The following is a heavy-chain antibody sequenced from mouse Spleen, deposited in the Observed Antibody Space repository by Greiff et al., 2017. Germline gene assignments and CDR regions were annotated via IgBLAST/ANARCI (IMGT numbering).Heavy chain of an antibody. D-gene: IGHD3-3*01. J-gene: IGHJ4*01. CDR2: ISSGSSTI. Sequence: EVQVVESGGGLVKPGGSLKLSCAASGFTFSDYGMHWVRQAPEKGLEWVAYISSGSSTIYYADTVKGRFTISRDNAKNTLFLQMTSLRSEDTAMYYCATLGQGYAMDYWGQGTSVTVSS. V-gene: IGHV5-17*01. CDR1: GFTFSDYG. CDR3: ATLGQGYAMDY.